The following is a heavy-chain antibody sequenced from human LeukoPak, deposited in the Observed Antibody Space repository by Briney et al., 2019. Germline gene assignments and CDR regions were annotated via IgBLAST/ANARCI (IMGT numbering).Heavy chain of an antibody. CDR1: GFTFNSYW. J-gene: IGHJ5*02. CDR3: ARDRTGDSGSYYGYWFDP. Sequence: GGSLRLSCAASGFTFNSYWMSWVRQAPGKGLEWVANIKQDGSEKYYVDSVKGRFTISRDNAKNSLYLQMNSLRAEDTAVYYCARDRTGDSGSYYGYWFDPWGQGTLVTVSS. CDR2: IKQDGSEK. D-gene: IGHD1-26*01. V-gene: IGHV3-7*01.